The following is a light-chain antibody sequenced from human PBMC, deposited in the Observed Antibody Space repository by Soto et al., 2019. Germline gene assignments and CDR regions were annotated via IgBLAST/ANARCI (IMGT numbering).Light chain of an antibody. J-gene: IGKJ2*01. V-gene: IGKV3-20*01. CDR1: QRVSSSY. Sequence: EIVLTQSSGTLSLSPGERATLSCRASQRVSSSYLAWYQQKPGQAPRLLIYGASSRATGIPDRFSGSGSGTDFTLTISRLEPEDFAVYFCQRYGSSPPFTFGQGTKVEI. CDR3: QRYGSSPPFT. CDR2: GAS.